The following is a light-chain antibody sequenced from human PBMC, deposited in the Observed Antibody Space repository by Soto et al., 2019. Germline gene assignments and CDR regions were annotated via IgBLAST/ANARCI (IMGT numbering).Light chain of an antibody. CDR1: SSDVGSYNL. Sequence: QSALIQPASVSGSPGQSITISCTGTSSDVGSYNLVSWYQQHPGKAPKLMIYEVSKRPSGVSNRFSGSKSGNTASLTISGLQAEDEADYYCCSYAGSSTSFGTGXKVTVL. V-gene: IGLV2-23*02. J-gene: IGLJ1*01. CDR3: CSYAGSSTS. CDR2: EVS.